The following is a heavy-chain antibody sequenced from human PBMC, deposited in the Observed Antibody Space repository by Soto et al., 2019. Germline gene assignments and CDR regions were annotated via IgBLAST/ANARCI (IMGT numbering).Heavy chain of an antibody. CDR2: IIWNSGSI. V-gene: IGHV3-9*01. Sequence: EVQLVESGGGLVQPGRSLRLSCAASGFTFDDYAMHWVRQAPGKGLEWVSGIIWNSGSIGYADSVKGRFTISRDNANNSLYLQMNSLSAEDTALYYCAKEAVAGTYYYYGMDVWGQGTTVTVSS. CDR3: AKEAVAGTYYYYGMDV. D-gene: IGHD6-19*01. J-gene: IGHJ6*02. CDR1: GFTFDDYA.